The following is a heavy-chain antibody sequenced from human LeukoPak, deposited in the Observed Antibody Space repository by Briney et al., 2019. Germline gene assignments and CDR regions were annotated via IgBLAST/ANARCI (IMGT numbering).Heavy chain of an antibody. CDR1: GGSISSYY. V-gene: IGHV4-59*01. CDR2: IYHSGST. D-gene: IGHD3-3*01. J-gene: IGHJ6*03. Sequence: SETLSLTCTVSGGSISSYYWSWIRQPPGKGLEWIGEIYHSGSTNYNPSLKSRVTISVDKSKNQFSLKLSSVTAADTAVYYCARAGYDFWSGYRYYYYYMDVWGKGTTVTVSS. CDR3: ARAGYDFWSGYRYYYYYMDV.